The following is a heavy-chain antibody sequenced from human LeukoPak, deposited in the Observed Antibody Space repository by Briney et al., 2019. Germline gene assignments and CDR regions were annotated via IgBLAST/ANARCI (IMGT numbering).Heavy chain of an antibody. CDR2: ISTDNGNT. J-gene: IGHJ4*02. D-gene: IGHD1-26*01. CDR1: GYTFTSYG. Sequence: ASVKGSCKTSGYTFTSYGISWVRQAPGQGLEWMGWISTDNGNTNYAQKVHGRVTMTTDTSTSTAYMELRSLRSDDTAVYYCARDPSGSYDFDYWGQGTLVTVSS. CDR3: ARDPSGSYDFDY. V-gene: IGHV1-18*01.